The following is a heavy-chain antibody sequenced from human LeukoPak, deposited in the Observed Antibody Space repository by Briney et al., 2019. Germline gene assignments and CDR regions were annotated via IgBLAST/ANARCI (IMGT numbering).Heavy chain of an antibody. Sequence: PGRSLRLSCAASGFTFDDYAMHWVRQAPGKGLEWVSGISWNSGSIGYADSVKGRFTISRDNAKNSLYLQMDSLRAEDTALYYCAKGVGYGSGSYSDYWGQGTLVTVSS. CDR1: GFTFDDYA. CDR3: AKGVGYGSGSYSDY. J-gene: IGHJ4*02. D-gene: IGHD3-10*01. CDR2: ISWNSGSI. V-gene: IGHV3-9*01.